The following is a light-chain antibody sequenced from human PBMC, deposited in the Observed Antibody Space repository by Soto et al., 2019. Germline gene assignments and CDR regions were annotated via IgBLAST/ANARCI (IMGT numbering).Light chain of an antibody. CDR1: QDIRIY. V-gene: IGKV1-33*01. CDR3: QQYYTLPLT. CDR2: DAS. J-gene: IGKJ4*01. Sequence: DIQMTQSPSSLSASVGDRVTITCRASQDIRIYLNWYQQKPGKAPKLLISDASSLEGGVPSCFSGSGAVTEFTFTISSLQPDDIATYYCQQYYTLPLTFGGGTKVEIK.